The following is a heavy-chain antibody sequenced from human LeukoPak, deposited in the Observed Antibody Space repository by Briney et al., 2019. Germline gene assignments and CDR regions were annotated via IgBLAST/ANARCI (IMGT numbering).Heavy chain of an antibody. V-gene: IGHV3-21*01. CDR1: GFTFSSYS. J-gene: IGHJ6*03. D-gene: IGHD4-17*01. CDR2: VDSSSSYI. Sequence: GGSLRLSCAASGFTFSSYSINWVRQAPGKGLEWVSSVDSSSSYIYYADSVKGRFTISRDNAKNSLFLQMNSLRAEDTAVYYCAKGLIPGDYVHYYYMDVWGKGTTVTVSS. CDR3: AKGLIPGDYVHYYYMDV.